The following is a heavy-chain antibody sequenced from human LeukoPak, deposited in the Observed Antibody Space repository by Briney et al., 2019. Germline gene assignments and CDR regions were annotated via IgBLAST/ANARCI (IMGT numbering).Heavy chain of an antibody. V-gene: IGHV3-23*01. Sequence: PGGSLRLSCAASGFTFSSYGMSWVRQAPGKGLEWVSIISGSGGNTYYADSVKGRFTISRDNSKNTLFLQMNSLRAEDTAVYYCAKDPGSGVNPHFDYWGQGTLVTVSS. D-gene: IGHD3-10*01. CDR3: AKDPGSGVNPHFDY. CDR2: ISGSGGNT. CDR1: GFTFSSYG. J-gene: IGHJ4*02.